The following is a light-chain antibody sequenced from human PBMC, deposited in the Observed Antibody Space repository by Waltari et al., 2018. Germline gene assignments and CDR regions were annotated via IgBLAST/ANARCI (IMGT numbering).Light chain of an antibody. CDR1: QSVSRT. Sequence: SCRASQSVSRTLDWYQQRPGQAPRLLIYGASSRATGIPDRFSGGGSGTDFSLTISRLEPEDFAVYYCQHYVRLPATFGQGTKVEIK. CDR2: GAS. J-gene: IGKJ1*01. V-gene: IGKV3-20*01. CDR3: QHYVRLPAT.